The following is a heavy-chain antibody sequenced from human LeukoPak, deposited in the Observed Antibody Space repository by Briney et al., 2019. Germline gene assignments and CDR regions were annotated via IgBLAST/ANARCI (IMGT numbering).Heavy chain of an antibody. V-gene: IGHV4-39*07. J-gene: IGHJ5*02. CDR1: GDSITNINYY. CDR2: VYYTATT. CDR3: ARDPVAGTGTDT. D-gene: IGHD6-13*01. Sequence: SETLSLTCSVCGDSITNINYYWGWIRQPPGKGLEWIATVYYTATTYSNPSLKSRVTISVDSSKNEVSLKVTSVTAADTAVYYCARDPVAGTGTDTWGQGTLVTVSS.